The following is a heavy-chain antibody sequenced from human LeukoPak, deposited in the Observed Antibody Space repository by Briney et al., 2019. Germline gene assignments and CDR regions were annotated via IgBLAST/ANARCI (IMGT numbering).Heavy chain of an antibody. CDR2: ISSNSYNI. J-gene: IGHJ3*01. D-gene: IGHD1-26*01. CDR1: GFSFSAYI. CDR3: ARWLVGALKPGAFDV. V-gene: IGHV3-21*01. Sequence: GGSLRLSCAASGFSFSAYIMNWVRQAPGKGLEWVSSISSNSYNIYYADSVRGRFTIPRDNAKNSLFLQMNSLRAEDTAVYYCARWLVGALKPGAFDVWGQGTTVTVSS.